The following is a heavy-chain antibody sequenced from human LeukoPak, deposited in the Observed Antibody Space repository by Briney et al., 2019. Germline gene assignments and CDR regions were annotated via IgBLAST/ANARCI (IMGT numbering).Heavy chain of an antibody. Sequence: ASVKVSCKASGYTITSYGISWVRQAPGQGLEWMGWISAYNGNTNYAQKLQGRVTMTTDTSTSTAYMELRSLRSDDTAVYYCARAHGYDSSGYSEAYFDYWGQGTLVTVSS. CDR1: GYTITSYG. V-gene: IGHV1-18*01. CDR3: ARAHGYDSSGYSEAYFDY. D-gene: IGHD3-22*01. J-gene: IGHJ4*02. CDR2: ISAYNGNT.